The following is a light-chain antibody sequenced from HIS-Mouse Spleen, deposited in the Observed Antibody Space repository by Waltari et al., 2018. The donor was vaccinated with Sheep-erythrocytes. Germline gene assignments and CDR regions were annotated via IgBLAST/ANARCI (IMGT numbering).Light chain of an antibody. Sequence: SYELTQPPSVSVSPGQTASITCPGNKLGDKYACWYPQKPGQSPVLVIYQDSKRPSGIPERFSGSNSGNTATLTISGTQAMDEADYYCQAWDSSTAVFCGGTKLTVL. CDR2: QDS. J-gene: IGLJ2*01. V-gene: IGLV3-1*01. CDR3: QAWDSSTAV. CDR1: KLGDKY.